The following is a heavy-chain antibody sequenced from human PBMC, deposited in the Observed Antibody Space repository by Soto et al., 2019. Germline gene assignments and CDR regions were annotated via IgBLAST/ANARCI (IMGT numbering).Heavy chain of an antibody. CDR3: ARDNIVLVPAGMISAYYYYGMDV. J-gene: IGHJ6*02. CDR1: GGTFSSYA. D-gene: IGHD2-2*01. Sequence: QVQLVQSGAEVKKPGSSVKVSCKASGGTFSSYAISWVRQAPGQGLEWMGGIIPIFGTANSAQKFQGRVTITADESTSTADMERSSLRSEGKAVYYCARDNIVLVPAGMISAYYYYGMDVWGQGTTVTVSS. CDR2: IIPIFGTA. V-gene: IGHV1-69*12.